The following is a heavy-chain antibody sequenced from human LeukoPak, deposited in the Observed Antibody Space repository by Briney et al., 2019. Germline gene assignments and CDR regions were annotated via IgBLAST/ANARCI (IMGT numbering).Heavy chain of an antibody. CDR2: INPNSGGT. V-gene: IGHV1-2*02. CDR3: AIASTHDYYYYYYMDV. CDR1: GYTFTGYY. J-gene: IGHJ6*03. Sequence: ASVRVSCTASGYTFTGYYMHWVRQAPGQGLEWMGWINPNSGGTNYAQKFQGRVTMTRDTSISTAYMELSRLRSDDTAVYYCAIASTHDYYYYYYMDVWGKGTTVTISS.